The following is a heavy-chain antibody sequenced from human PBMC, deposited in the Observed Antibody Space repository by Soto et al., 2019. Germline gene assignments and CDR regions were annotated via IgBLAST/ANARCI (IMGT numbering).Heavy chain of an antibody. D-gene: IGHD2-15*01. Sequence: GGSLRLSWAASGFTFSSYAMSWVRQATGKGLEWVSAISGSGGSTYYADSVKGRFTISRDNSKNTLYLQMNSLRAEDTAVYYCAKDIVYCSGGSCYSHYYYYMDVWGKGTTVTVSS. J-gene: IGHJ6*03. CDR1: GFTFSSYA. V-gene: IGHV3-23*01. CDR2: ISGSGGST. CDR3: AKDIVYCSGGSCYSHYYYYMDV.